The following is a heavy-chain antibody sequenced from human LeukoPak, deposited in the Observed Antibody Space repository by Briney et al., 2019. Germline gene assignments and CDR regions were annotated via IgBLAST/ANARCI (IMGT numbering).Heavy chain of an antibody. J-gene: IGHJ4*02. D-gene: IGHD2-2*02. V-gene: IGHV4-4*07. Sequence: PSETLSLTCTVSGGSISSYYWSWIRQPAGKGLEWIGRIYTSGSTNYNPSLKSRVTMSVDTSKNQFSLKLSSVTAADTAVYYCASGAYCSSTSCYSLDYWGQGTLVTVSS. CDR3: ASGAYCSSTSCYSLDY. CDR1: GGSISSYY. CDR2: IYTSGST.